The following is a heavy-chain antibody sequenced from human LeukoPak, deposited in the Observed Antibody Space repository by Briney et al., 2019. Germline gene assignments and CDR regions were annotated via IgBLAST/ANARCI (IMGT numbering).Heavy chain of an antibody. Sequence: SETLSLTCTVSGGSISSYYWSWIRQPVGKGLEWIGRIYTSGSTNYNPSLKSRVTMSVDTSKNQFSLKLSSVTAADTAVYYCARAPRYYYDSSGDAFDIWGQGTMVTVSS. CDR3: ARAPRYYYDSSGDAFDI. D-gene: IGHD3-22*01. CDR1: GGSISSYY. J-gene: IGHJ3*02. CDR2: IYTSGST. V-gene: IGHV4-4*07.